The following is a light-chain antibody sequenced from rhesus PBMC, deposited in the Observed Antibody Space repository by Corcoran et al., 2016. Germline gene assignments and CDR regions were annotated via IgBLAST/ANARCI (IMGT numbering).Light chain of an antibody. CDR1: QGISSY. CDR3: QQHNSYPRT. Sequence: DIQMTQSPSSLSASVGDTVTITCRASQGISSYLAWYQQKPGKAPKLLIYKASTLQSGVPSRFSGSGSVTDFTLTISSLHPEDFATYYCQQHNSYPRTFGQGTKVEIK. CDR2: KAS. J-gene: IGKJ1*01. V-gene: IGKV1-25*01.